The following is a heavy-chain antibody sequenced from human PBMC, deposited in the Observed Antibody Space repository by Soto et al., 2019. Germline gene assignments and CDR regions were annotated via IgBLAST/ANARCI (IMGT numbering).Heavy chain of an antibody. Sequence: SETLSLTCTVSGGSISSSNYFWGWIRQPPGKGLEWIGSMYYSGSTYYNPSLKSRVTISVDTSKNQFSLKLSSVTAADTAMYYRATSNWFDPWGQGTLVTVSS. CDR1: GGSISSSNYF. J-gene: IGHJ5*02. CDR3: ATSNWFDP. V-gene: IGHV4-39*01. CDR2: MYYSGST.